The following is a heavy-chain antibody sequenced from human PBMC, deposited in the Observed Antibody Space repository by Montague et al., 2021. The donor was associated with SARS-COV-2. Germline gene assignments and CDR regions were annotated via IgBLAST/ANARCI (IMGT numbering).Heavy chain of an antibody. CDR1: GHSISRGDYS. Sequence: SETLSLTCTVSGHSISRGDYSWSGSRHPGTTVLWWIAIISYSGTTYYSPSLQSRATLSMDMSTNQFSLRLTSVTAADTAVYFCARHPTGYPNWFDSWGQGTSAIVSS. CDR2: ISYSGTT. J-gene: IGHJ5*01. D-gene: IGHD1-1*01. V-gene: IGHV4-39*01. CDR3: ARHPTGYPNWFDS.